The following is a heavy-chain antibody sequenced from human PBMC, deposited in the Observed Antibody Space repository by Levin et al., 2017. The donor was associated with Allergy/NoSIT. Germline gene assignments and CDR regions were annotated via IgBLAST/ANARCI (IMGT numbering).Heavy chain of an antibody. Sequence: GESLKISCAASGFTFDDYGMSWVRQAPGKGLEWVSGINWNGGSTGYADSVKGRFTISRDNAKNSLYLQMNSLRAEDTALYYCARVGGYCSGGSCYQDAFDIWGQGTMVTVSS. V-gene: IGHV3-20*04. CDR2: INWNGGST. J-gene: IGHJ3*02. CDR1: GFTFDDYG. CDR3: ARVGGYCSGGSCYQDAFDI. D-gene: IGHD2-15*01.